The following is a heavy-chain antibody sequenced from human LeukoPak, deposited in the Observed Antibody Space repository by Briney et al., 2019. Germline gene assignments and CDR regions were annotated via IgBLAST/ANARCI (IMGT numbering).Heavy chain of an antibody. CDR1: GYTFTSYD. V-gene: IGHV1-8*01. Sequence: ASVKVSCKASGYTFTSYDIHWVRQATGQGLEWMGRMNPNRGDTDYAQKFQGRVTMTRDTSISTAYMELSSLRSEDTALYYCARGVYYGSADYWGQGTLVTVSS. CDR3: ARGVYYGSADY. CDR2: MNPNRGDT. D-gene: IGHD3-10*01. J-gene: IGHJ4*02.